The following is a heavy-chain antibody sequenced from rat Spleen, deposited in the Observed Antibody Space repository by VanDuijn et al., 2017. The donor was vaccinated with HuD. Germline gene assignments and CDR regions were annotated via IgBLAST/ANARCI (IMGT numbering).Heavy chain of an antibody. D-gene: IGHD1-1*01. V-gene: IGHV5-25*01. CDR2: ITNSGGRT. Sequence: EVQLVESDGGLVQPGRSLKLSCAASGFTFSDYYMAWVRQAPTKGLEWVASITNSGGRTDYLDSVKGRFSISRDNAKSSLYLQMNSLTSEDTATYYCARLTTVVDSFDYWGQGVMVTVSS. CDR3: ARLTTVVDSFDY. J-gene: IGHJ2*01. CDR1: GFTFSDYY.